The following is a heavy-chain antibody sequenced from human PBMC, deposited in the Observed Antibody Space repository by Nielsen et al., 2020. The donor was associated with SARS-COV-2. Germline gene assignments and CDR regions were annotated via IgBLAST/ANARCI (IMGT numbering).Heavy chain of an antibody. Sequence: SLKVSCKASGGTFSSYAISWVRQAPGQGLEWMGGIIPIFGTANYAQKFQGRVTITADESTSTAYMELSSLRSEDTAVYYCAGGGSSGYYPFDYWGQGTLVTVSS. CDR1: GGTFSSYA. CDR2: IIPIFGTA. V-gene: IGHV1-69*13. CDR3: AGGGSSGYYPFDY. J-gene: IGHJ4*02. D-gene: IGHD3-22*01.